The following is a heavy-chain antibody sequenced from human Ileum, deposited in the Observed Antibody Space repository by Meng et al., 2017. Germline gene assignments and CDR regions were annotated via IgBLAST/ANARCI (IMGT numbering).Heavy chain of an antibody. Sequence: VKLVGSGGGLVQPGGYLTLSCAASGFTSSTYSMHWVRQAPGKGLVWVSKIKPDGRTTAYADSVKGRFTISRDNAKSTLYLEMNSLRAEDAAVYYCARDWDWVVWDYWGQGTLVTVSS. CDR2: IKPDGRTT. D-gene: IGHD3/OR15-3a*01. V-gene: IGHV3-74*01. CDR1: GFTSSTYS. J-gene: IGHJ4*02. CDR3: ARDWDWVVWDY.